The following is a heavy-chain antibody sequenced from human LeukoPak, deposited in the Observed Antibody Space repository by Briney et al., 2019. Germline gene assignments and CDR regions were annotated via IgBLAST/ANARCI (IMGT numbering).Heavy chain of an antibody. J-gene: IGHJ5*02. CDR1: GGTSSSYA. D-gene: IGHD2-21*02. CDR3: ARGVDGGNSDWFDP. Sequence: SVKVSCKASGGTSSSYAISWVRQAPGQGLEWMGRIIPILGIANYAQKFQGRVTITADKSTSTAYMELSSLRSEDTAVYYCARGVDGGNSDWFDPWGQGTLVTVSS. V-gene: IGHV1-69*04. CDR2: IIPILGIA.